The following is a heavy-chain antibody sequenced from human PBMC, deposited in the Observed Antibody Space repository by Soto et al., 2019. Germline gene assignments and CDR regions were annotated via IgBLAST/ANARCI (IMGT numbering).Heavy chain of an antibody. D-gene: IGHD3-3*01. V-gene: IGHV4-59*12. CDR3: ARGTWTYYDFWSGYYTGPRALDY. Sequence: SETLSLTCTVSGGSISSYYWSWIRQPPGKGLEWIGYIYYSGSTNYNPSLKSRVTISVDTSKNQFSLKLSSVTAADTAAYYCARGTWTYYDFWSGYYTGPRALDYWGQGTLVTVSS. CDR1: GGSISSYY. CDR2: IYYSGST. J-gene: IGHJ4*02.